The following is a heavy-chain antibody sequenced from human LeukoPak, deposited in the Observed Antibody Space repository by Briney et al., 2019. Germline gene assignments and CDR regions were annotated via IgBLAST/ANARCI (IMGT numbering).Heavy chain of an antibody. CDR2: IKSKTNGGTT. J-gene: IGHJ4*02. D-gene: IGHD1-26*01. CDR1: GFTFKHAW. V-gene: IGHV3-15*01. Sequence: GGSLRLSCAASGFTFKHAWMSWVRQAPGKGLEWVGRIKSKTNGGTTDYAAPVKGRFTISRDDSKNTFYLEMNSLKTEDTAGYYWTGVGARVYFDYLGQGTLVTVSS. CDR3: TGVGARVYFDY.